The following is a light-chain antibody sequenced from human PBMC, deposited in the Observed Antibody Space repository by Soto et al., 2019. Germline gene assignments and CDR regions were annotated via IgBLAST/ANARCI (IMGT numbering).Light chain of an antibody. CDR3: QQYGASPWT. CDR1: QTIDSW. V-gene: IGKV1-5*03. CDR2: KAS. J-gene: IGKJ1*01. Sequence: DIQMTQSPSTLSASVGDRVTITCRASQTIDSWLAWYQQRPGKPPNLLIYKASTLASGVPSRFSGSGSGTDFTLTISRLEPEDFAVYYCQQYGASPWTFGQGTKVDI.